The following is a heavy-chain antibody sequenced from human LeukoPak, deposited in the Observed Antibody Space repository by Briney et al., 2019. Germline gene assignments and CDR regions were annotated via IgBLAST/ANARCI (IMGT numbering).Heavy chain of an antibody. CDR3: ARALTIFGVVMGYYFDY. D-gene: IGHD3-3*01. CDR2: KDYSGST. V-gene: IGHV4-59*01. J-gene: IGHJ4*02. Sequence: PSETLSLTCTVSGGSISRYYWSWIRQPPGKGLEWIGYKDYSGSTNYNRSLKSRVTISVDTSKNQFSLKLSSVTAADTAVYCCARALTIFGVVMGYYFDYWGQGTLVTVSS. CDR1: GGSISRYY.